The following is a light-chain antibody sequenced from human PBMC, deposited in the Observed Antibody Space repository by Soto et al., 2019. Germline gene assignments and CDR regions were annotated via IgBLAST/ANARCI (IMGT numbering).Light chain of an antibody. J-gene: IGLJ1*01. CDR2: RNN. V-gene: IGLV1-44*01. CDR3: AAWDDSLDGQV. Sequence: QSVLTQPPSASGTPGQRVTISCSGSNSNIGSNSVNWYQQLPGTAPKLLIYRNNQRPSGVPDRFSGSKSGTSASLATSGLQSEDEADYYCAAWDDSLDGQVFGTGTKVTVL. CDR1: NSNIGSNS.